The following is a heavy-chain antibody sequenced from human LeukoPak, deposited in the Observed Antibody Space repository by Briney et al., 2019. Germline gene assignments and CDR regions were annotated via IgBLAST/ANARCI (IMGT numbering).Heavy chain of an antibody. CDR1: GFTFSSYA. V-gene: IGHV3-23*01. CDR2: ISGSGGST. J-gene: IGHJ3*02. Sequence: PGGSLRLSCAASGFTFSSYAMSSVRQAPGKGLEWVSAISGSGGSTYYADSVKGRFTISRDNSKNTPHLQMKSLRAEDTAVYYCAKGLTYYYYSSGYRGDAFDIWGQGTMVTVSS. CDR3: AKGLTYYYYSSGYRGDAFDI. D-gene: IGHD3-22*01.